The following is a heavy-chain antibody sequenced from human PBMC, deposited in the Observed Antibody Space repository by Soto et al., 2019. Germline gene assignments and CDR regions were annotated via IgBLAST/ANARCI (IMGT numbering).Heavy chain of an antibody. CDR2: ISYDGNNK. V-gene: IGHV3-30-3*01. CDR3: AVASIRFWSGFDY. Sequence: GGSLRLSCAASGFTFSSHAMHWVRQAPGEGLEWVAAISYDGNNKYYADSVKGRFTISRDNSKNTMYLQMNSLRAEDTAVYYCAVASIRFWSGFDYWGQGTLVTVSS. J-gene: IGHJ4*02. D-gene: IGHD3-3*01. CDR1: GFTFSSHA.